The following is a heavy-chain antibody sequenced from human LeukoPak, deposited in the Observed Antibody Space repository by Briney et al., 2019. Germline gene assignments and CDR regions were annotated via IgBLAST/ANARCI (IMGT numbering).Heavy chain of an antibody. D-gene: IGHD1-1*01. Sequence: ASVKVSCKASGYTFTGYYMHWVRQAPGQGLEWMGWINPNSGGTNYAQEFQGRVTMTRDTSISTAYMELSRLRSDDTAVYYCARLEEAAFDIWGQGTMVTVSS. CDR1: GYTFTGYY. J-gene: IGHJ3*02. V-gene: IGHV1-2*02. CDR3: ARLEEAAFDI. CDR2: INPNSGGT.